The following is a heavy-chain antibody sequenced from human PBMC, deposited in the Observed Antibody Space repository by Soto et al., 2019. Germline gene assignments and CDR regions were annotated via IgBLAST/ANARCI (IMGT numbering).Heavy chain of an antibody. CDR3: ARDIISSWYPDY. V-gene: IGHV3-30-3*01. J-gene: IGHJ4*02. CDR2: ISYDGSNK. D-gene: IGHD6-13*01. CDR1: GFTFSSYA. Sequence: ESEGGVVQPGRSLRLSCAASGFTFSSYAMHWVRQAPGKGLEWVAVISYDGSNKYYADSVKGRFTISRDNSKNTLYLQMNSLRDEDRPVYYCARDIISSWYPDYWGQGTLVTVSS.